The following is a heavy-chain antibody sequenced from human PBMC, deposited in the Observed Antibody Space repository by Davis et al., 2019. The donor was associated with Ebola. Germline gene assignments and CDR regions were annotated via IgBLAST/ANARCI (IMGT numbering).Heavy chain of an antibody. D-gene: IGHD3-9*01. V-gene: IGHV1-69*13. CDR2: IIPIFDTP. CDR1: GGSFSSHP. Sequence: LVKVSCKTSGGSFSSHPISWVRQAPRQGLEWMGGIIPIFDTPHYAQKFQGRITITADASTSTAYRELSSLRSEDTATYFCARDFDGGNYYFDYWGPGTPVTVSS. J-gene: IGHJ4*02. CDR3: ARDFDGGNYYFDY.